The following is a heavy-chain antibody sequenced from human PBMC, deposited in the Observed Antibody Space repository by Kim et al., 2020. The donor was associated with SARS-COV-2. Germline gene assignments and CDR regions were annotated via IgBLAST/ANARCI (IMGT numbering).Heavy chain of an antibody. CDR2: IDTNTGTP. Sequence: ASVKVSCKAFGYTFSKYGLNWVRQAPGQGLEWMGWIDTNTGTPAHAQAFRGRFVFSFDTSVSTAYLQINSLKAEDTAVYYCAREDGIPAAIKTNWLDPWGQGTLVTVSS. J-gene: IGHJ5*02. D-gene: IGHD2-2*02. V-gene: IGHV7-4-1*02. CDR1: GYTFSKYG. CDR3: AREDGIPAAIKTNWLDP.